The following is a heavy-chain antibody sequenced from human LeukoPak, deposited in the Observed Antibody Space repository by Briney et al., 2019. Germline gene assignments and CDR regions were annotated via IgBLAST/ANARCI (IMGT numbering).Heavy chain of an antibody. V-gene: IGHV3-23*01. J-gene: IGHJ3*02. CDR3: AKVTYYYVSSGYYADAFDI. CDR2: ISGSGGST. CDR1: GFIFSSYA. Sequence: GGSLRLSCAASGFIFSSYAMSWVRQAPGKGLEWVSAISGSGGSTYYADSVKGRFTISRDNSKNTLYLQMNSLRAEDTAVYYCAKVTYYYVSSGYYADAFDIWGQGTMVTVSS. D-gene: IGHD3-22*01.